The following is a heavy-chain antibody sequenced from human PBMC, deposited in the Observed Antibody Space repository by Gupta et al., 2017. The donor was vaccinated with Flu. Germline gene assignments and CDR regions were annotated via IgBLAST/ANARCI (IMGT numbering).Heavy chain of an antibody. J-gene: IGHJ3*02. CDR3: ATYDYSYAFDI. CDR1: GFTFTTYS. V-gene: IGHV3-48*01. D-gene: IGHD4-4*01. Sequence: CAASGFTFTTYSMNWVRQAPGKGLEWISYIDRSSASIYYADSVKARFTISRDNAKNSLYLQMNSLRAEDTAVYYCATYDYSYAFDIWGQGTMVTVSS. CDR2: IDRSSASI.